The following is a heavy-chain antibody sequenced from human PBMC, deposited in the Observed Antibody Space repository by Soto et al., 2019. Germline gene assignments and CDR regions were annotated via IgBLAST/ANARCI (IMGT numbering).Heavy chain of an antibody. J-gene: IGHJ5*02. CDR2: IIPIYETV. D-gene: IGHD2-21*02. CDR3: ARDLVVTAKCLDP. CDR1: EGTFSSYG. V-gene: IGHV1-69*01. Sequence: QVSLVQSGAEVKKAGSSVKVSCKASEGTFSSYGISWVRQAPGQGLEWMGGIIPIYETVTYAQRFQGRLTISADESTSTDYMELSSLRPNDTAVYYCARDLVVTAKCLDPWGQGTLVTVS.